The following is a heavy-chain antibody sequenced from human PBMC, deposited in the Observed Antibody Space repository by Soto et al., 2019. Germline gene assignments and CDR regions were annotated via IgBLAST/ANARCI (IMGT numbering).Heavy chain of an antibody. CDR2: IYYSGST. Sequence: SETLSLTCTVSGGSISSGDYYWSWIRQPPGKGLEWIGYIYYSGSTYYNPSLKSRVTISVDTSKNQFSLKLSSVTAADTAVYYCARQVMGRSITIFGMDVWGKGTTVTVSS. J-gene: IGHJ6*04. CDR1: GGSISSGDYY. CDR3: ARQVMGRSITIFGMDV. V-gene: IGHV4-30-4*01. D-gene: IGHD3-3*01.